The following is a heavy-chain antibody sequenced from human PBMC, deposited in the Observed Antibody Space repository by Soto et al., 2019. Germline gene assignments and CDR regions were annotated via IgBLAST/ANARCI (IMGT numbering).Heavy chain of an antibody. D-gene: IGHD7-27*01. J-gene: IGHJ3*02. Sequence: QVQLVESGGGVVQPGRSLRLSCAASGFTFNGYAMHWVRQAPGKGLEWVALISYAGNNKYYADSVKGRFTISRDNSKKTLYLQMNSLRPEDTAVYYCARDSANWGTGGDAFDIWGQGTMVTVSS. CDR1: GFTFNGYA. CDR2: ISYAGNNK. V-gene: IGHV3-30-3*01. CDR3: ARDSANWGTGGDAFDI.